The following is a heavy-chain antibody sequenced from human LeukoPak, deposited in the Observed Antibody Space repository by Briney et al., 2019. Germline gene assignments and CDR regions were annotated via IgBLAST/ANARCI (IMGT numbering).Heavy chain of an antibody. Sequence: SETLSPTCTVSGGSISSYYWSWIRQPPGKGLEWIGYIYCSGSTNYNPSLKSRVTISVDTSKNQFSLKLSSVTAADTAVYYCARDTLPAARRDGMDVWGQGTTVTVSS. CDR3: ARDTLPAARRDGMDV. CDR1: GGSISSYY. CDR2: IYCSGST. J-gene: IGHJ6*02. D-gene: IGHD2-2*01. V-gene: IGHV4-59*01.